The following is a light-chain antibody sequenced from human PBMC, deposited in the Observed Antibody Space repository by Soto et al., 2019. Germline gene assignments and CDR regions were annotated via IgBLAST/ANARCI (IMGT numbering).Light chain of an antibody. CDR1: QSISSY. CDR2: AAS. Sequence: DIQMTHSPSSLSASVGDIVTITCRASQSISSYLNWYQQQPGQAPKLXXYAASSLQSGVPSRFSGSGSGTDFTLTISSLQPEDFATYYCQQSYSTPPITFGQGTRLEIK. V-gene: IGKV1-39*01. J-gene: IGKJ5*01. CDR3: QQSYSTPPIT.